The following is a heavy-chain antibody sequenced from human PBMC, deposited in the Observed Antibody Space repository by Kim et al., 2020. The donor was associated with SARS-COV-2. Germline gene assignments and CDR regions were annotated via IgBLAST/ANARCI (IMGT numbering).Heavy chain of an antibody. J-gene: IGHJ6*02. CDR2: IIPIFGTT. CDR1: GGTFSIYA. D-gene: IGHD7-27*01. CDR3: AKTGWSTNRYYYGMDV. V-gene: IGHV1-69*13. Sequence: SVKASCKDSGGTFSIYAVSWVRQAPGQGLEWMGGIIPIFGTTNYAQRFQGRVTITADESTSTAYMELSSLRSEDTAVYYCAKTGWSTNRYYYGMDVWGQGTTVTVSS.